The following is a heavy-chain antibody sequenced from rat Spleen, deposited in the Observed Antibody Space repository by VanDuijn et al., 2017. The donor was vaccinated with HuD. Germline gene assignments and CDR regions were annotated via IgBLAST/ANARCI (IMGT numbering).Heavy chain of an antibody. D-gene: IGHD4-3*01. Sequence: EVQLQESGPGLVKPSQSLSLTCSVTGYSITSNYWAWIRKFPGNKLEWMGYINYSGSTGYNPSLTSRISITRDTSKNHFFLKLNSVTTEDTATYYCARGYKSGYYWYFDFWGPGTMSPCPQ. J-gene: IGHJ1*01. CDR2: INYSGST. CDR3: ARGYKSGYYWYFDF. V-gene: IGHV3-1*01. CDR1: GYSITSNY.